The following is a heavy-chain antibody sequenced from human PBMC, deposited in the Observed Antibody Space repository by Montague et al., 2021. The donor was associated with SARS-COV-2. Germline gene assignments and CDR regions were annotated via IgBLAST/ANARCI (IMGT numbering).Heavy chain of an antibody. D-gene: IGHD6-19*01. J-gene: IGHJ4*02. CDR3: ARDRSRSGWDYYFDN. CDR2: IFHSGST. V-gene: IGHV4-59*01. Sequence: SETLSLTCTVSGDSLSTYYWSWIRQPPGKGLEWIGYIFHSGSTNYNPSLKNRVVMSVDTSKNQFSLQLTSVTAADTAVYYCARDRSRSGWDYYFDNWGQGTLVTVSS. CDR1: GDSLSTYY.